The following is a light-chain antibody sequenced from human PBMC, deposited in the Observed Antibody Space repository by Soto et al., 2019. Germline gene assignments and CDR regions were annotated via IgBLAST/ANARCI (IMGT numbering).Light chain of an antibody. CDR3: QQYGSSPLT. CDR1: QSVSGD. J-gene: IGKJ4*01. CDR2: DAS. V-gene: IGKV3-15*01. Sequence: EIRLTQSPSTLSLSTGERATLSCRASQSVSGDLAWYHHKPGQAPRLLIYDASTRALDTPARFAGSGSGTEFTLTISSLQSEDFAVYFCQQYGSSPLTFGGGTKVDIK.